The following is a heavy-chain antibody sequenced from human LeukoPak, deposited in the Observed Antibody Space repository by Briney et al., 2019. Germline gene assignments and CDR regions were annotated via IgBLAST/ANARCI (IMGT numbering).Heavy chain of an antibody. Sequence: GGSLRLSCAASGFTFNSYDMHWVRQASGKGLEWVGRIRSTANGYATAYAASVKGRFTISRDDSKNTAYLQMDSLKTEDTAVYYCTGNYYGSGSYADFDYWGQGTLVTVSS. CDR2: IRSTANGYAT. CDR1: GFTFNSYD. J-gene: IGHJ4*02. V-gene: IGHV3-73*01. D-gene: IGHD3-10*01. CDR3: TGNYYGSGSYADFDY.